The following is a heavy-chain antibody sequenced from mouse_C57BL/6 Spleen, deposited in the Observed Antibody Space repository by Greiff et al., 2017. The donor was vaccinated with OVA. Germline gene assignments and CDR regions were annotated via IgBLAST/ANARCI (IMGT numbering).Heavy chain of an antibody. CDR2: INPNNGGT. CDR1: GYTFTDYY. Sequence: VQLQQSGPELVKPGASVKISCKASGYTFTDYYMNWVKQSHGKSLEWIGDINPNNGGTSYNQKFKGKATLTVDKSSSTAYMELRSLTSEDSAVYYCARPLSRGGAMDYWGQGTSVTVSS. V-gene: IGHV1-26*01. J-gene: IGHJ4*01. CDR3: ARPLSRGGAMDY.